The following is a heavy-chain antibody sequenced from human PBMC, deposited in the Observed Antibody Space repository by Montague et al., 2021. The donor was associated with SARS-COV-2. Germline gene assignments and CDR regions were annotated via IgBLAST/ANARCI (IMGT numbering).Heavy chain of an antibody. V-gene: IGHV3-53*01. Sequence: SLRLSCSASVFTVNTNFMTWVRQAPGKGLEWISIIYSGGITYYADAVKGRFTISRDDSKNTVYLQMNSLRAEDTATYFCARSITLPAVLASWGQGTLVTVSS. D-gene: IGHD2/OR15-2a*01. CDR1: VFTVNTNF. J-gene: IGHJ5*02. CDR3: ARSITLPAVLAS. CDR2: IYSGGIT.